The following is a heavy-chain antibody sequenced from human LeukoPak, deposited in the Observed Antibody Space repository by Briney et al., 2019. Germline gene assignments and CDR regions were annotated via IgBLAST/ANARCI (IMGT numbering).Heavy chain of an antibody. Sequence: GGSLRLSCAASGFTFSSYWMHWVRQAPGKGLVWVSRINSDGSSTSYADSVKGRFTISRDNAKNTLYLQMNSLRAEDMAVYYCAISLYSGSYWGDWGQGTLVTVSS. D-gene: IGHD1-26*01. CDR2: INSDGSST. CDR1: GFTFSSYW. V-gene: IGHV3-74*01. CDR3: AISLYSGSYWGD. J-gene: IGHJ4*02.